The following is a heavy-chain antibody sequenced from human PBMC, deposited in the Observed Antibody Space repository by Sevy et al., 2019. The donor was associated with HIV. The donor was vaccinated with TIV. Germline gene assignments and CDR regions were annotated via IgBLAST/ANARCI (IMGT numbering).Heavy chain of an antibody. CDR1: GFTFGDYA. CDR3: TRSSGSYYLDYYGMDV. J-gene: IGHJ6*02. CDR2: IRSKAYGGTT. Sequence: GGSLRLSCTASGFTFGDYAMSWVRQAPGKGLEWVGFIRSKAYGGTTEYAASAKGRFTISRDDSKSIAYLQMNSLKTEDTAVYYCTRSSGSYYLDYYGMDVWGQGTTVTVSS. V-gene: IGHV3-49*04. D-gene: IGHD1-26*01.